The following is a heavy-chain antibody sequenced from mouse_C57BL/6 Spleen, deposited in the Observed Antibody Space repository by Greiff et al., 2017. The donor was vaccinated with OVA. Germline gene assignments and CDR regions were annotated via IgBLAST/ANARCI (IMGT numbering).Heavy chain of an antibody. D-gene: IGHD1-1*01. J-gene: IGHJ2*01. CDR2: IDPETGGT. CDR3: TREFTTVALDY. V-gene: IGHV1-15*01. CDR1: GYTFTDYE. Sequence: QLQQSGAELVRPGASVTLSCKASGYTFTDYEMHWVKQTPVHGLEWIGAIDPETGGTAYNQKFKGKAILTADKSSSTAYMELCSLTSDDSAVYYCTREFTTVALDYWGKGTTLKVSS.